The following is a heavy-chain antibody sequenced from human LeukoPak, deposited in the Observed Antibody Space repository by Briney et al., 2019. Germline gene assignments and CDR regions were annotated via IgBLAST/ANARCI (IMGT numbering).Heavy chain of an antibody. D-gene: IGHD5-18*01. Sequence: SETLSLTCTVSGGSISSYYWSWIRQPPGKGLEWIGYIYYSGSTNYNPSLKSRVTISVDTSKNQFSLKLSSVTAADTAVYYCARGRRGSYGSFFGRWFDPWGQGTLVTVSS. CDR2: IYYSGST. J-gene: IGHJ5*02. CDR1: GGSISSYY. CDR3: ARGRRGSYGSFFGRWFDP. V-gene: IGHV4-59*12.